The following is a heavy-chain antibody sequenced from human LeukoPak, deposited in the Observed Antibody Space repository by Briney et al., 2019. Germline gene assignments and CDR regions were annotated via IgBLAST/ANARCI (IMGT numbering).Heavy chain of an antibody. CDR1: GGSISSGGYY. D-gene: IGHD3-16*01. CDR2: IYHSGST. V-gene: IGHV4-30-2*01. J-gene: IGHJ5*02. CDR3: ARGGRGKYPVDP. Sequence: PSETLSLTCTVSGGSISSGGYYWSWIRQPPGKGLEWIGYIYHSGSTYYNPSLKSRVTISVDRSKNQFSLKLSSVTAADTAVYYCARGGRGKYPVDPWGQGTLVTVSS.